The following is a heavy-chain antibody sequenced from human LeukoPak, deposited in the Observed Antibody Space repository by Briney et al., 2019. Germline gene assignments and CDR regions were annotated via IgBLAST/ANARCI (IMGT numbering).Heavy chain of an antibody. Sequence: GGSLRLSCAASGFSFSSYAMTWVRQAPGKGLEWVSTITGSDVGTHYADSVKGRFTISRDSSKNTPYLQMNSLRAEDTAVYYCTKTGDYWGQGTLVTVSS. J-gene: IGHJ4*02. V-gene: IGHV3-23*01. D-gene: IGHD1-14*01. CDR3: TKTGDY. CDR1: GFSFSSYA. CDR2: ITGSDVGT.